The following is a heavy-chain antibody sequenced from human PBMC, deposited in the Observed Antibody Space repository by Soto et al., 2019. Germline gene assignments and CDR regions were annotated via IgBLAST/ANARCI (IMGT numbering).Heavy chain of an antibody. CDR2: VFYTGST. CDR1: GGSFSSHY. Sequence: VELQESGPGLVKPSETLSLTCTVSGGSFSSHYWSWLRQPPGEGMEWIGYVFYTGSTNYNPSLRSRVLISVDTSKNQFSLKLRSVPAADTAVYYCARQDGYYYYMDVWGKGTTVTVSS. CDR3: ARQDGYYYYMDV. V-gene: IGHV4-59*08. J-gene: IGHJ6*03.